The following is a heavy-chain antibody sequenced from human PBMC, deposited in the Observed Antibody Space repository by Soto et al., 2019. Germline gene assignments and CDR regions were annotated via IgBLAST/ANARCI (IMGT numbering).Heavy chain of an antibody. CDR1: GFSFSSFA. Sequence: GGSLRLSCAASGFSFSSFAMNWVRQAPGKGLEWVSIISGSADSTFYADSVKGRLTISRDNSKNTLYLQMNSLRAEDTAVYYCAKPKYSSGCPDYWGQGTLVTSPQ. CDR2: ISGSADST. J-gene: IGHJ4*02. V-gene: IGHV3-23*01. CDR3: AKPKYSSGCPDY. D-gene: IGHD6-19*01.